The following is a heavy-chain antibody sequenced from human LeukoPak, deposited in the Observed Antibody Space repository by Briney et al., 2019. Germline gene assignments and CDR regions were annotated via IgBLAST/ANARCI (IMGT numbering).Heavy chain of an antibody. CDR3: ASQEDYYGSADY. CDR2: ISSSSSYI. Sequence: GGSLRLSCAVSGFTFSSYSMNWVRQAPGKGLEWVSSISSSSSYIYYADSVKGRFTISRDNAKNSLYLQMNSLRAEDTAVYYCASQEDYYGSADYWGQGTLVTVSS. J-gene: IGHJ4*02. D-gene: IGHD3-10*01. CDR1: GFTFSSYS. V-gene: IGHV3-21*01.